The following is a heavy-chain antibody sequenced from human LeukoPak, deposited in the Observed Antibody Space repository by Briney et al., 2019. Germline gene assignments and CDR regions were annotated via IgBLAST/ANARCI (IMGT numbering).Heavy chain of an antibody. V-gene: IGHV3-74*01. CDR2: INSDGSST. CDR1: GFTFSSYW. J-gene: IGHJ4*02. CDR3: ARGHLDIVVVPAAIRFDY. Sequence: GGSLRLSCAASGFTFSSYWMHWVRQAPGKGLVWVSRINSDGSSTSYADSVKGRFTISRDNAKNTLYLQMNSLRAEDTAVYYCARGHLDIVVVPAAIRFDYWGQGTLVTVSS. D-gene: IGHD2-2*02.